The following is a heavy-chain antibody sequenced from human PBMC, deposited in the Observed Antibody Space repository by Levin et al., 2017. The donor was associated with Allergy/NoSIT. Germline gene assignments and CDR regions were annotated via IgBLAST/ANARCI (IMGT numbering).Heavy chain of an antibody. V-gene: IGHV4-31*03. CDR2: IYYCGST. CDR3: ARLLKYSGYDWLDY. J-gene: IGHJ4*02. D-gene: IGHD5-12*01. CDR1: GGSISSGGYY. Sequence: PSETLSLTCTVSGGSISSGGYYWSWIRQHPGKGLEWIGYIYYCGSTSYNPSLKSRVTMSVDTSKNQFSLNLSSVTAADTAVYYCARLLKYSGYDWLDYWGQGTLVSVSS.